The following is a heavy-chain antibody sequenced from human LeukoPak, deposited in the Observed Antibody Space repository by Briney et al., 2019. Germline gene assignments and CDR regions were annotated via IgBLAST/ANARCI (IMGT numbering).Heavy chain of an antibody. CDR1: GYTFTSYD. Sequence: ASVKVCFKASGYTFTSYDINWVRQATGQGLEWMGWMNPNSGSTGYAQKFQGRVTITRNTSISTAYMELSGLRSEDTAVYYCARGRSTGYPYYFEYWGQGSLVTVSS. CDR2: MNPNSGST. J-gene: IGHJ4*02. D-gene: IGHD5-12*01. CDR3: ARGRSTGYPYYFEY. V-gene: IGHV1-8*03.